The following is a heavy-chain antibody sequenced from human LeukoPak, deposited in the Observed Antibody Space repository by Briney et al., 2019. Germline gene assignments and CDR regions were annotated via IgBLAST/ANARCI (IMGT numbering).Heavy chain of an antibody. CDR1: GFTFSSYG. Sequence: GGSLRLSCAASGFTFSSYGMHWVRQAPGKGLEWVTFIRYDGSNKYYADSVKGRFTISRDNSKNTLYLQMNSLRAEDTAVYYCAKGAYGSGSYFHGYYFDYWGQGTLVTVSS. D-gene: IGHD3-10*01. J-gene: IGHJ4*02. CDR3: AKGAYGSGSYFHGYYFDY. CDR2: IRYDGSNK. V-gene: IGHV3-30*02.